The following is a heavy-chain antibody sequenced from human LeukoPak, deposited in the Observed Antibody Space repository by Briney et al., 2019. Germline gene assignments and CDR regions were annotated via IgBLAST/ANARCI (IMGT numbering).Heavy chain of an antibody. Sequence: TGGSLRLSCAASGFTFSSYGMHWVRQAPGKGLEWVAVISYDGSNKYNADSVKGRFTISRDNSKNTLYLQMNSLRAEDTAVYYCALRGSTSGLYWGQGTLVTVSS. D-gene: IGHD2-2*01. V-gene: IGHV3-30*03. CDR1: GFTFSSYG. J-gene: IGHJ4*02. CDR2: ISYDGSNK. CDR3: ALRGSTSGLY.